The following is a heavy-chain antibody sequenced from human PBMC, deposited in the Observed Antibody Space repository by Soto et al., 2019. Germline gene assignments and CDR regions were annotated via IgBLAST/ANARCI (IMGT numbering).Heavy chain of an antibody. CDR3: AIDIPSAGPRANDAFHG. CDR1: GFTFSDNL. V-gene: IGHV1-3*01. J-gene: IGHJ3*01. Sequence: QVQLVQSGAELKKPGASVNISCTASGFTFSDNLINWVRQVPGQGLEWMGWLNPDTGNTRYSETFQGRVTIARHPSASIAYLELRGLENEDTALYFCAIDIPSAGPRANDAFHGWGSGPRITVSS. CDR2: LNPDTGNT. D-gene: IGHD2-2*02.